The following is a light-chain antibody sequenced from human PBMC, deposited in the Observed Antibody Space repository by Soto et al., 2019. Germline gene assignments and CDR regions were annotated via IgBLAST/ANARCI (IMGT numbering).Light chain of an antibody. Sequence: DIQLTHSPSFLSASVGDRVTITCRASQSISSWLAWYQQKPGKAPKLLIYAASTLQSGVPSRFSGSGSGTDFTLTISCLQSEDSATYYCQQYYSYPTFGQGTKVDIK. CDR3: QQYYSYPT. CDR1: QSISSW. CDR2: AAS. V-gene: IGKV1-9*01. J-gene: IGKJ1*01.